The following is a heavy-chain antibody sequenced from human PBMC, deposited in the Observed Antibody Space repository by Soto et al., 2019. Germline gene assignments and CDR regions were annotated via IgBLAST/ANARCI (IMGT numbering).Heavy chain of an antibody. Sequence: QVQLQESGPGLVKPSQTLSLTCNVSGGSISSEDYYWSWSRQPAGKGLEWIGYIYYSGSTYYNPSLKSRVTISVDTSKNQFSLKLSSVTAADTAVYYCAEDTYYYDSSAYYPRFDPWGQGTLVTVSS. D-gene: IGHD3-22*01. CDR1: GGSISSEDYY. CDR3: AEDTYYYDSSAYYPRFDP. J-gene: IGHJ5*02. CDR2: IYYSGST. V-gene: IGHV4-30-4*01.